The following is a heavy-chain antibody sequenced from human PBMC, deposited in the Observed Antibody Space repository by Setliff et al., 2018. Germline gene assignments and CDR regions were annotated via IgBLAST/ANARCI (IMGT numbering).Heavy chain of an antibody. D-gene: IGHD3-22*01. Sequence: KASETLSLTCTVSGGSISSYYWSWIRQPPGKGLEWIGYIYYSGSTNYNPSLKSRVTISVDTSKNQFSLKLSSVTAADTAVYYCARRPYQHYDSSGYSVNYYMDVWGKGTTVTVSS. CDR2: IYYSGST. V-gene: IGHV4-59*01. J-gene: IGHJ6*03. CDR1: GGSISSYY. CDR3: ARRPYQHYDSSGYSVNYYMDV.